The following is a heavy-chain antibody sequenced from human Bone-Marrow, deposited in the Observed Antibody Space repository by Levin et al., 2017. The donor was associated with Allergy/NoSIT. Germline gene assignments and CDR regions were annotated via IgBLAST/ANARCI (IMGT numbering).Heavy chain of an antibody. CDR3: AGGCSGDCYS. CDR2: ISHDGRRK. D-gene: IGHD2-21*02. CDR1: GFSFFGYA. Sequence: GGSLRLSCAASGFSFFGYAVHWVRQAPGKGLEWVSLISHDGRRKYYTDSVKGRFTISRDKSEQILVLQMNSLRRDDTAVYYCAGGCSGDCYSWGQGTLVTVSS. V-gene: IGHV3-30*04. J-gene: IGHJ4*02.